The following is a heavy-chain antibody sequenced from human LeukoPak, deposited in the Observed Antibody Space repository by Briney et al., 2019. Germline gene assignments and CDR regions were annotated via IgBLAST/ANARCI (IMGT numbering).Heavy chain of an antibody. Sequence: GGSLRLSCAASGFTLSSYAMSWVRQGPGKGLEWVSAISVSGNTYHADSVKGRFTISRDSSKNTLYLQMNSLRAEDTAVYYCANVWGVVVAARFWGKGTTVTISS. J-gene: IGHJ6*04. CDR1: GFTLSSYA. V-gene: IGHV3-23*01. CDR2: ISVSGNT. CDR3: ANVWGVVVAARF. D-gene: IGHD2-15*01.